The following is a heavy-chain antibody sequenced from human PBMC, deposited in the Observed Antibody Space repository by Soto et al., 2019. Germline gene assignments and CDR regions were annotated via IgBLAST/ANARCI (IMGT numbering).Heavy chain of an antibody. D-gene: IGHD6-13*01. V-gene: IGHV3-7*05. CDR1: GFTFSSYW. CDR2: IKQDESKR. CDR3: ARDSSPSYSSRWYDAFAI. Sequence: GGSLRLSCAASGFTFSSYWMTWVRQAPGKGLEWVANIKQDESKRYYVDSVEGRFTISRDNAKNSLFLQMNSLRAEDTAVYYCARDSSPSYSSRWYDAFAIWGQGTMVTVSS. J-gene: IGHJ3*02.